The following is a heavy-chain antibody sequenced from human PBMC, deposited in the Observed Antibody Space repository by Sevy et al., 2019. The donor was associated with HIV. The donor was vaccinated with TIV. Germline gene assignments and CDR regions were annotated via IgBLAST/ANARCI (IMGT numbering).Heavy chain of an antibody. J-gene: IGHJ4*02. V-gene: IGHV3-48*03. Sequence: GSLRLSCTASGFTFSSFEMNWVRQAPGKGLEWVSYISNSGSTIHYSDSVKGRFTISRDNAKNSLYLQMNSLRAEDTAVYYCARDLPPSATTVPHFDYWGRGTLVTVSS. D-gene: IGHD4-17*01. CDR1: GFTFSSFE. CDR2: ISNSGSTI. CDR3: ARDLPPSATTVPHFDY.